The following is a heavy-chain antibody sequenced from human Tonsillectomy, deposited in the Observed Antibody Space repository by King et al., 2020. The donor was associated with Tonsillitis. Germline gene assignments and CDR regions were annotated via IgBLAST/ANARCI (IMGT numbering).Heavy chain of an antibody. CDR3: LRVGAMVYWYFDL. D-gene: IGHD1-26*01. J-gene: IGHJ2*01. CDR1: GFTFSSYA. Sequence: QLVQSGGGLVQPGGSLRLSCAASGFTFSSYAMSWVRQAPGKGLEWVSAISGSGGSTYYADSVKGRFTISRDNSKNTLYLQMNSLRAEYTAVYYCLRVGAMVYWYFDLWGRGTLVTVSS. V-gene: IGHV3-23*04. CDR2: ISGSGGST.